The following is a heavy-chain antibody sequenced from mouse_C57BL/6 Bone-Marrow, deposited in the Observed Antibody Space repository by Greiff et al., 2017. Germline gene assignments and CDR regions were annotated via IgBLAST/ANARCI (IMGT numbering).Heavy chain of an antibody. D-gene: IGHD3-2*02. J-gene: IGHJ3*01. CDR3: ARQEGTAQATAWFAY. V-gene: IGHV5-6*02. CDR2: ISSGGSYT. Sequence: EVKLVESGGDLVKPGGSLKLSCAASGFTFSSYGMSWVRQTPDKRLEWVATISSGGSYTYYPDSVKGRFTISRDNAKNTLYLQMSSLKSEDTAMYYCARQEGTAQATAWFAYWGQGTLVTVSA. CDR1: GFTFSSYG.